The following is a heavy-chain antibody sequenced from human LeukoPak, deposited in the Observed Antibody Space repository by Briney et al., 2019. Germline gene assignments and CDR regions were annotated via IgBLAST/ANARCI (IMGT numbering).Heavy chain of an antibody. D-gene: IGHD2-2*02. Sequence: SETLSLTCAVSGGSISSGGYSWSSIRQPPGKGLEWIGYIYHSGSTYYNPSLKSRVTISVDRSKNQFSLKLSSVTAADTAVYYCARDTVVPAAIPFDYWGQGTLVTVSS. CDR1: GGSISSGGYS. J-gene: IGHJ4*02. CDR2: IYHSGST. V-gene: IGHV4-30-2*01. CDR3: ARDTVVPAAIPFDY.